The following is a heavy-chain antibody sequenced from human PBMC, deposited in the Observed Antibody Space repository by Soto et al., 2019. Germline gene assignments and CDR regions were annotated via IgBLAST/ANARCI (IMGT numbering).Heavy chain of an antibody. CDR1: GFSLSTSGMC. Sequence: SGHTLVNPTQTLTLTCTFSGFSLSTSGMCVSWIRQPPGKALEWLALIDWDDDKYYSTSLKTRLTISKDTSKNQVVLTMTNMDPVDTATYYCARSITIFGVVIQPFDPWGQGTLVTVSS. D-gene: IGHD3-3*01. V-gene: IGHV2-70*01. J-gene: IGHJ5*02. CDR3: ARSITIFGVVIQPFDP. CDR2: IDWDDDK.